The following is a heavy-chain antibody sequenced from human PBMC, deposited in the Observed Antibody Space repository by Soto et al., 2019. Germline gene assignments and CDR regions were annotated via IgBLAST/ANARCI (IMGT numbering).Heavy chain of an antibody. CDR3: ARDRTVTMVRGVITVAYGMDV. CDR1: GYTFTSYY. D-gene: IGHD3-10*01. Sequence: QVQLVQSGAEVKKPGASVKVSCKASGYTFTSYYMHLVRQAPGQGLEWMGRINPSGGSTSYAQKFQGRVTMTRYTSTSTVYMELSSLRSEDTAVYYCARDRTVTMVRGVITVAYGMDVWGQGTTVTVSS. J-gene: IGHJ6*02. V-gene: IGHV1-46*01. CDR2: INPSGGST.